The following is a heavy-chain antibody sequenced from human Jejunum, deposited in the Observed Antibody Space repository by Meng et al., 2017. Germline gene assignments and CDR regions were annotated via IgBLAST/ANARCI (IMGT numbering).Heavy chain of an antibody. D-gene: IGHD4-11*01. CDR2: ISGYNGDT. CDR3: AKDYYSDYVYDY. V-gene: IGHV1-18*01. CDR1: GYTFTSNG. J-gene: IGHJ4*02. Sequence: QLQLVQSGAEVKEPWSSVKVSCKASGYTFTSNGIGWVRQAPGQGLEWMGWISGYNGDTNYAQKFQGRVSMTTDTSTSTAYMELRSLISDDTAVYYCAKDYYSDYVYDYWGQGTLVTVSS.